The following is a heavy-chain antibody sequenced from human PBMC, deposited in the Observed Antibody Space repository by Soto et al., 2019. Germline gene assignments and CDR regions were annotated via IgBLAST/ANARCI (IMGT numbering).Heavy chain of an antibody. CDR3: AKRAYGDSQYYDYYYYMDV. J-gene: IGHJ6*03. CDR1: GFSFSSYA. CDR2: ISGSGGST. Sequence: GGSLRLSCAASGFSFSSYAMSWVRQAPGKGLEWVSAISGSGGSTYYADSVKGRFTISRDNSKNTLYLQMNSLRAEDTAVYYCAKRAYGDSQYYDYYYYMDVWGKGTTVTVSS. V-gene: IGHV3-23*01. D-gene: IGHD4-17*01.